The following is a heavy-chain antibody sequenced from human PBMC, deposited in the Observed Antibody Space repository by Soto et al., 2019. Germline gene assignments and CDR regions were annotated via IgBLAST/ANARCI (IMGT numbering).Heavy chain of an antibody. CDR3: TTGLFADDYGDGGLVDY. J-gene: IGHJ4*02. D-gene: IGHD4-17*01. CDR2: ISYDGSNK. Sequence: GGSLRLSCAASGFTFSSYGMHWVRQAPGKGLEWVAVISYDGSNKYYADSVKGRFTISRDNSKNTLYLQMNSLRAEDTAVYYCTTGLFADDYGDGGLVDYWGQGTLVTVSS. CDR1: GFTFSSYG. V-gene: IGHV3-30*03.